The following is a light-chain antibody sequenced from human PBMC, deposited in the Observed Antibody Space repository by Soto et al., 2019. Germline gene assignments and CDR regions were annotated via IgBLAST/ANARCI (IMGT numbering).Light chain of an antibody. Sequence: DIQMTQSPSSLSASVGDRVTITCRARQDIGNSLAWFQQKPGKAPKSLIYRAISLQSGVPSRFSGRISGTEFTLTISSLQPEDFATYFCQHYKSYPLTFGGGTKVGIK. CDR1: QDIGNS. CDR3: QHYKSYPLT. V-gene: IGKV1-16*01. CDR2: RAI. J-gene: IGKJ4*01.